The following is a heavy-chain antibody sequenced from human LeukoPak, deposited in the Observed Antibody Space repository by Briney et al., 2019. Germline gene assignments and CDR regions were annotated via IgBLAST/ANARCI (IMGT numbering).Heavy chain of an antibody. CDR3: AREMYYYGSGRHTEFDP. CDR1: GYTFTSYY. Sequence: ASVKVSCKASGYTFTSYYMHWVQQPPGQGLKWMGIINPSGGSTSYAQKFQGRVTMTRDTSTSTVYMELSSLRSEDTAVYYCAREMYYYGSGRHTEFDPWGQGTLVTVSS. J-gene: IGHJ5*02. V-gene: IGHV1-46*01. CDR2: INPSGGST. D-gene: IGHD3-10*01.